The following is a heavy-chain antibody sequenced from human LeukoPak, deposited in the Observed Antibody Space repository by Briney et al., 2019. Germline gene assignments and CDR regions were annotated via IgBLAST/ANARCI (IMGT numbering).Heavy chain of an antibody. CDR1: GGSISSGGYS. Sequence: SQTLSLTCAVSGGSISSGGYSWSWIRQPPGTGLEWIGYIYHSGSTYYNPSLKSRVTISVDRSKNQFSLKLCSVTAADTAVYYCARDALWFGELGYFDYWGQGTLVTVSS. CDR2: IYHSGST. CDR3: ARDALWFGELGYFDY. V-gene: IGHV4-30-2*01. J-gene: IGHJ4*02. D-gene: IGHD3-10*01.